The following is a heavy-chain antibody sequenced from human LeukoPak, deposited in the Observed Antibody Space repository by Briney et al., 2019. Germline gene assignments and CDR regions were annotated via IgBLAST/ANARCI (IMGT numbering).Heavy chain of an antibody. V-gene: IGHV3-30*18. CDR1: GFTFSSYG. CDR2: ISYDGSNK. D-gene: IGHD3-10*01. Sequence: GRSLRLSCAASGFTFSSYGMHWVRQAPGKGLEWVAVISYDGSNKYYADSVKGRFTISRDNSKNTLYLQMNSLRAEDTAVYYCAKAVLLWFGELLYQDYWGQGTLVTVSS. CDR3: AKAVLLWFGELLYQDY. J-gene: IGHJ4*02.